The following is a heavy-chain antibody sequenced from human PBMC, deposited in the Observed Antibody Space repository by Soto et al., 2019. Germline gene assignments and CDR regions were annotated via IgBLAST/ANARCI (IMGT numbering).Heavy chain of an antibody. Sequence: PSETQCLTYTVSGGSIAGSPYYWGWIRQSPGKGLEWIESIYYSGITHYNPSLKSRVTLSVDTSKNQFSLNVASMTAADTAVYYCARSVILTGGSYKGLIRLHYFDTWGPGTLVTVSS. CDR1: GGSIAGSPYY. J-gene: IGHJ4*02. D-gene: IGHD3-9*01. V-gene: IGHV4-39*07. CDR2: IYYSGIT. CDR3: ARSVILTGGSYKGLIRLHYFDT.